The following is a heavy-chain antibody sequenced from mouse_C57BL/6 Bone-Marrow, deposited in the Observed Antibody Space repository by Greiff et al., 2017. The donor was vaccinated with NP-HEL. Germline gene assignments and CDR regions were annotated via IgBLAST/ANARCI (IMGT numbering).Heavy chain of an antibody. CDR2: IYPGSGST. D-gene: IGHD2-4*01. CDR1: GYTFTSYW. V-gene: IGHV1-55*01. J-gene: IGHJ4*01. CDR3: ARDYDGAMDY. Sequence: VQLQQPGAELVKPGASVKMSCKASGYTFTSYWITWVKQRPGQGLEWIGDIYPGSGSTNYNEKFKSKATLTVDTSYSPAYMQLSSLTSEDSAVYYCARDYDGAMDYWGQGTSVTVSS.